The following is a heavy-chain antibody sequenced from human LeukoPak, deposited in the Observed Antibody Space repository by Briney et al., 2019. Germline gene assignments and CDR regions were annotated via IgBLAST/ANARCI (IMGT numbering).Heavy chain of an antibody. Sequence: PSETLSLTCAVSGYSISSGYYWGWIRQPPGKGLEWIGSFYHSGSTYYNPSLKSRVTISVDTSKTQFSLKLSSVTAADTAVYYCARTSKSLTDSWGQGTLVTVSS. J-gene: IGHJ4*02. V-gene: IGHV4-38-2*01. CDR2: FYHSGST. CDR3: ARTSKSLTDS. CDR1: GYSISSGYY. D-gene: IGHD4-11*01.